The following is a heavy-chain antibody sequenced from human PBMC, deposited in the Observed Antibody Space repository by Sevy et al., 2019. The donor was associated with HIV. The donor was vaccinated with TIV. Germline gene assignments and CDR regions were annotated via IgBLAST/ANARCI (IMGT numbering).Heavy chain of an antibody. D-gene: IGHD4-17*01. CDR3: ARDLPPCATPVPHFDY. CDR1: GFTFSSYE. V-gene: IGHV3-48*03. J-gene: IGHJ4*02. Sequence: GGSLRLSCTASGFTFSSYEMNWVRQAPGKGLEWVSYISNSGSTIHYSDSVKGRFTISRDNPKNSLYLQMNSLRAEDTAVYYCARDLPPCATPVPHFDYWGRRTLVTVSS. CDR2: ISNSGSTI.